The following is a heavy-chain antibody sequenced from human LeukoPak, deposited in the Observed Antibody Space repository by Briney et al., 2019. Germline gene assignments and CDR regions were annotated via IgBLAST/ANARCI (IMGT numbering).Heavy chain of an antibody. CDR3: ARGQQAAMFFGSAFDI. CDR1: GGTFSSYA. J-gene: IGHJ3*02. D-gene: IGHD2-2*01. Sequence: ASVKVSCKASGGTFSSYAISWVRQAPGQGLEWMGTIIPIFGPAHYAQKFQGRVMITADESTSTAYMEVSSLRSEDTAMYYCARGQQAAMFFGSAFDIWGQGTRVTVSS. CDR2: IIPIFGPA. V-gene: IGHV1-69*13.